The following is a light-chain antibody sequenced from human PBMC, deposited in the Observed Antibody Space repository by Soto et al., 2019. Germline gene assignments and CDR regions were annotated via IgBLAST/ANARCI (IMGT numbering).Light chain of an antibody. CDR1: SSDVGTYNY. J-gene: IGLJ1*01. V-gene: IGLV2-14*01. CDR2: AVT. Sequence: QSVLTQPASVSGSPGQSITISCTGTSSDVGTYNYVSWYQQYPGKAPKLIIYAVTYRPSGVSNRFSGSKSGNTASLTISGLQAEDEADYYCCSYTSSSTYVFATGTKVTVL. CDR3: CSYTSSSTYV.